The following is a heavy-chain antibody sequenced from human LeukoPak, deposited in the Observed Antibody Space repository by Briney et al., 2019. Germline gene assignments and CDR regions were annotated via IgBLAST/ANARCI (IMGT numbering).Heavy chain of an antibody. V-gene: IGHV4-39*01. J-gene: IGHJ4*02. D-gene: IGHD3-3*01. CDR3: ARVYYDFWKNYFDY. CDR1: GGSISSSSYY. CDR2: IYYSGST. Sequence: SQTLSLTCTVSGGSISSSSYYWGWIRQPPGKGLEWIGSIYYSGSTHYNPSLKSRVTISVDTSKNQFSLKLSSVTAADTAVYYCARVYYDFWKNYFDYWGQGTLVTVSS.